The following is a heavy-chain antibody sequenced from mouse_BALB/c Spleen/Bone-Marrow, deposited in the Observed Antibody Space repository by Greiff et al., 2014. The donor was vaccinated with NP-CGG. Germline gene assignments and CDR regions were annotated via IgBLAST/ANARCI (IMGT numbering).Heavy chain of an antibody. CDR1: GYTFSGYR. CDR3: ARDGYSSLAMDY. J-gene: IGHJ4*01. Sequence: VKLVESGAELMKPGASVKISCKTTGYTFSGYRIEWVKQRPGHGLEWIGEILPGSTSTNYNEKFKDKATFTADTSSNTAYIQLSSLTSEDSAVYYCARDGYSSLAMDYWGQGTSVTVSS. CDR2: ILPGSTST. D-gene: IGHD2-3*01. V-gene: IGHV1-9*01.